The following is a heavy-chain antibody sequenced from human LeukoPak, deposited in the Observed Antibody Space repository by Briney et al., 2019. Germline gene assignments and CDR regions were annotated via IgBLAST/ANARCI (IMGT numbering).Heavy chain of an antibody. D-gene: IGHD1-1*01. J-gene: IGHJ4*02. Sequence: GGSLRLSCAASGFTFSSYVMHWVRQAPGKGLEWVAIISYDGSNEYYADSVKGRFTISRDNSKNTLYLQMNSLRAADTAVYYGAKNKAPPYLQPFASWAQGPLSPSPQ. V-gene: IGHV3-30*04. CDR3: AKNKAPPYLQPFAS. CDR1: GFTFSSYV. CDR2: ISYDGSNE.